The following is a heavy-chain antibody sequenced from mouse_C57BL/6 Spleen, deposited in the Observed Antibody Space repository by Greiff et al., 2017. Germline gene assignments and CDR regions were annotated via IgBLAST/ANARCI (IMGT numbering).Heavy chain of an antibody. V-gene: IGHV1-82*01. D-gene: IGHD1-1*01. Sequence: QVQLQQSGPELVKPGASVKISCKASGYAFSSSWMNWVKQRPGKGLEWIGRIYPGDGDTNYNGKFKGKATLTADKSSSTAYMQLSSLTSEDSAVYFCARSSYYGSSKDFDYWGQGTTLTVSS. CDR1: GYAFSSSW. CDR2: IYPGDGDT. CDR3: ARSSYYGSSKDFDY. J-gene: IGHJ2*01.